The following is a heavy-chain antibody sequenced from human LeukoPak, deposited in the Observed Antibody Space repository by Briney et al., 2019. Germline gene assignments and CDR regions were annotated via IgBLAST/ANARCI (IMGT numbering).Heavy chain of an antibody. CDR2: INPNSGGT. D-gene: IGHD5-18*01. V-gene: IGHV1-2*06. Sequence: ASVKVSCKASGYTFTGYYMHWVRQAPGQGLEWMGRINPNSGGTNYAQKFQGRVTMTRDTSISTAYMELSRLRSDDTAVYYCARSRGYSYAIFNYGGQGTLATVSS. CDR1: GYTFTGYY. CDR3: ARSRGYSYAIFNY. J-gene: IGHJ4*02.